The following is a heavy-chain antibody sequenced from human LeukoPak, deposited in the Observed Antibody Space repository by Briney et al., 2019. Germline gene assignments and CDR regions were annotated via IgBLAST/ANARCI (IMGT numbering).Heavy chain of an antibody. CDR1: GGSISSINW. CDR2: ISLSGLT. Sequence: SETLSLTCGVSGGSISSINWWSWVRQPPGQGLEWIGEISLSGLTNYNPSLKSRVTMSLDKSKNHLSLNLTSVTAADTAVYYCSRESGAFSPFGYWGQGTLVTVSS. D-gene: IGHD1-26*01. J-gene: IGHJ4*02. V-gene: IGHV4-4*02. CDR3: SRESGAFSPFGY.